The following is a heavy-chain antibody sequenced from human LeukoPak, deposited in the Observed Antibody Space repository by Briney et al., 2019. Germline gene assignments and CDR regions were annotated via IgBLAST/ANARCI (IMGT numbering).Heavy chain of an antibody. CDR1: GGSISSNSYL. J-gene: IGHJ5*02. CDR2: IYYSGST. D-gene: IGHD2-2*01. Sequence: SETLSLTCTVSGGSISSNSYLWGWIRQPPGKGLEWIGSIYYSGSTYYNPSLRSRVTISVDTSKNQFSLKLSSVTAADTAVYYCARTTEDCSSTSCYQYWFDPWGQGTLVTVSS. CDR3: ARTTEDCSSTSCYQYWFDP. V-gene: IGHV4-39*07.